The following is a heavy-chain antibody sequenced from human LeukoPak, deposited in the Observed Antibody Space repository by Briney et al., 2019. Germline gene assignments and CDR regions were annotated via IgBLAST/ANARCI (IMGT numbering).Heavy chain of an antibody. CDR1: GGSFSSYY. CDR2: INHSGGT. Sequence: PSETLSLTCAVYGGSFSSYYWSWICQPPGKGLEWIGEINHSGGTNYNPSLKSRVTISVDTPKNQFSLKLSSVTAADTAVYYCATERRYSSGRWDYYFDYWGQGTLVTVSS. V-gene: IGHV4-34*01. D-gene: IGHD6-19*01. J-gene: IGHJ4*02. CDR3: ATERRYSSGRWDYYFDY.